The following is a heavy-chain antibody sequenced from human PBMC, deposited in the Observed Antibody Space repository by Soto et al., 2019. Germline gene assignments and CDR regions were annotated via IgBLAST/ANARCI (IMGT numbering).Heavy chain of an antibody. CDR1: GYTFTSYA. CDR2: INAGNGNT. Sequence: QVQLVQSGAEVKKPGASVKVSWKASGYTFTSYAMHWVRQAPGQRREWMGWINAGNGNTKDSQKFQGRVTITRDTSASTAYMELSSLRSGDSAVYYCARLGVKKGYIGSWGQGTLVTVSS. J-gene: IGHJ4*02. V-gene: IGHV1-3*01. D-gene: IGHD3-10*01. CDR3: ARLGVKKGYIGS.